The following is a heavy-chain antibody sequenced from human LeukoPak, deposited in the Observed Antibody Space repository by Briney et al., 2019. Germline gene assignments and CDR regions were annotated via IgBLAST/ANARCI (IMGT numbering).Heavy chain of an antibody. CDR1: GGSISSSSYY. Sequence: SETLSLTCTVSGGSISSSSYYWGWIRQPPGKGLEWIGGIYYSGSTYYNPSLKSRVTISVDTSKNQFSLKLSSVTAADTAVYYCARDNWNPDYWGQGTLVTVSS. D-gene: IGHD1-20*01. CDR2: IYYSGST. J-gene: IGHJ4*02. V-gene: IGHV4-39*07. CDR3: ARDNWNPDY.